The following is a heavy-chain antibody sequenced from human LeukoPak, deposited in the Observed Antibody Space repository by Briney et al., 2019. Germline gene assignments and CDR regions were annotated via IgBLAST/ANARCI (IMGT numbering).Heavy chain of an antibody. D-gene: IGHD2-21*02. V-gene: IGHV4-59*01. CDR2: IYYSGST. J-gene: IGHJ4*02. CDR3: ARTYCGGDCYYRY. Sequence: SETLSLTCTVSGGSISGYYWNWIRQPPGKGLEWIGYIYYSGSTNYNPSLKSRLTVSLDTSKNQFSLKLSSVTAADTAVYYCARTYCGGDCYYRYWGQGTLVTVSS. CDR1: GGSISGYY.